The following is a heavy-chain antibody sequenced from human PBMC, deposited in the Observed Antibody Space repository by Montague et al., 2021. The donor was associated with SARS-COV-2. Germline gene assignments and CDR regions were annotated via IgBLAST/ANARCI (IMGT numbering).Heavy chain of an antibody. CDR3: ARVKWGLSVCNVFDI. V-gene: IGHV4-39*01. Sequence: SETLSLTCTVSGGSISSSSYYWAWIRQPPGKGLEWIGSIYHSGSTFYNPSLKSRVSMSVDTSKNQFSLKLGPVTAADTAMYYCARVKWGLSVCNVFDIWGQGTMVTVSS. CDR2: IYHSGST. D-gene: IGHD2-15*01. CDR1: GGSISSSSYY. J-gene: IGHJ3*02.